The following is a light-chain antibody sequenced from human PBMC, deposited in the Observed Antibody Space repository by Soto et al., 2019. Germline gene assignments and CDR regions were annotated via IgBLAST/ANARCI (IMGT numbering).Light chain of an antibody. CDR1: QSVSGN. J-gene: IGKJ4*01. CDR2: GAS. Sequence: EIVMTQSTATLSVSPGERATLSCRASQSVSGNLAWYQQKPGQAPRLLIYGASTRDTGIPARFSGSGSRKEFTLNIKSLQSEDYAVYYCKKYNNWYPLTFGGGIKMEIK. V-gene: IGKV3-15*01. CDR3: KKYNNWYPLT.